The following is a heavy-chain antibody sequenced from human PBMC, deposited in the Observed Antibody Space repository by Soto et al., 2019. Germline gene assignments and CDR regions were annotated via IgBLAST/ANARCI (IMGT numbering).Heavy chain of an antibody. V-gene: IGHV3-30-3*01. Sequence: QVQLVESGGGVVQPGRSLRLSCAASGFTFSSYAMHWVRQAPGKGLEWVAVISYDGSNKYYVDYVKGRFTISRDNSKITLYLQMNSLSAEDTAVYYCATDDYYDSSGHQFDYWGQGTLVTVSS. CDR3: ATDDYYDSSGHQFDY. D-gene: IGHD3-22*01. CDR2: ISYDGSNK. CDR1: GFTFSSYA. J-gene: IGHJ4*02.